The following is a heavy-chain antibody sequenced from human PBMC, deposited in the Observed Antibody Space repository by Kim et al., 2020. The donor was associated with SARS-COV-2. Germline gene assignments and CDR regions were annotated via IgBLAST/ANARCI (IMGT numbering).Heavy chain of an antibody. CDR2: IRNKANSYTT. Sequence: GGSLRLSCAASGFTFSDHYMDWVRQAPGKGLEWVGRIRNKANSYTTEYAAAVKGRFTISRDDSKKSLYLEMNSLKTEDTAVYYCARVPINYSSLDYWGQG. J-gene: IGHJ4*02. D-gene: IGHD6-6*01. CDR3: ARVPINYSSLDY. V-gene: IGHV3-72*01. CDR1: GFTFSDHY.